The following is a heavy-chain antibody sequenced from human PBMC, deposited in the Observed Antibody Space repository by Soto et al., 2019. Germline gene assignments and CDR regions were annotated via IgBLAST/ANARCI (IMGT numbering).Heavy chain of an antibody. Sequence: EMRLLESGGGSVSPGASARLSCLTSGFMFDNYAMSWVRQSPARGLEWVAAISGSSHATYYTQSVRGRFTISRDKSKKAVFLQMNNLRTEDTAIYYCARGRYFDASGGCANYWGLGTLVTVSP. CDR2: ISGSSHAT. V-gene: IGHV3-23*01. CDR1: GFMFDNYA. CDR3: ARGRYFDASGGCANY. J-gene: IGHJ4*02. D-gene: IGHD5-12*01.